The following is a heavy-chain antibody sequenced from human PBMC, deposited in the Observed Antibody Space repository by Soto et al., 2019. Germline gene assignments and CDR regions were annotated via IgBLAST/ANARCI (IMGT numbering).Heavy chain of an antibody. CDR3: AKEYSSGWYYFDY. Sequence: QVQLVESGGGVVQPGRSLRLSCAASGFTFSSYGMHWVRQAPGKGLEWVAVISYDGSNKYYADSVKGRFTISRDNSKNTRYLQMISLRAEDTAVYYCAKEYSSGWYYFDYWGQGTLVTVSS. CDR1: GFTFSSYG. D-gene: IGHD6-19*01. J-gene: IGHJ4*02. V-gene: IGHV3-30*18. CDR2: ISYDGSNK.